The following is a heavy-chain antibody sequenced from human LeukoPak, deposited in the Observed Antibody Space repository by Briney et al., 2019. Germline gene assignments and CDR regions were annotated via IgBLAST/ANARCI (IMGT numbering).Heavy chain of an antibody. CDR2: ISNSSSYI. CDR1: GFTFSSYS. J-gene: IGHJ5*02. D-gene: IGHD3-10*01. CDR3: ASDAITLFRGVTGCFDP. Sequence: GGSLRLSCAASGFTFSSYSMNWVRQAPGKGLEWVSSISNSSSYIYYADSVKGRFTISRDNTKNSLYLQMNSLRAEDTAVYYCASDAITLFRGVTGCFDPWGQGTLVTVSS. V-gene: IGHV3-21*01.